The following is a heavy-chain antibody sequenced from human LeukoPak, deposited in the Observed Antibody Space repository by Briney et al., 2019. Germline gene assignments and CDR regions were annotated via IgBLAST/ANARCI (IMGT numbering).Heavy chain of an antibody. CDR2: IYTSGST. J-gene: IGHJ2*01. CDR3: ARYYDSSGYANWYFDL. V-gene: IGHV4-4*07. CDR1: GGSISSYY. D-gene: IGHD3-22*01. Sequence: SETRSLTCTVSGGSISSYYGSWLRQPAGKGLEWIGRIYTSGSTNYNPSLKSRVTMSVDTSKNQFSLKLSSVTAADTAVYYCARYYDSSGYANWYFDLWGRGTLVTVSS.